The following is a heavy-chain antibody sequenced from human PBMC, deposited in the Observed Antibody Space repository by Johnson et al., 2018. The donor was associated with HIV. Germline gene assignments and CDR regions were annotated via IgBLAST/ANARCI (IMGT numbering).Heavy chain of an antibody. CDR3: AKAVAKVGAGMSFDF. D-gene: IGHD1-26*01. Sequence: VTLVESGGGLVQPGGSLRLSCAASGFTFSSYAMSWVRQAPGKGLEWVSVINNSGGGTYYADSVRGQFAISRDNSKNTLYLQMNSLRAEDTAVYYCAKAVAKVGAGMSFDFWGQGTMVTVSS. J-gene: IGHJ3*01. V-gene: IGHV3-23*04. CDR1: GFTFSSYA. CDR2: INNSGGGT.